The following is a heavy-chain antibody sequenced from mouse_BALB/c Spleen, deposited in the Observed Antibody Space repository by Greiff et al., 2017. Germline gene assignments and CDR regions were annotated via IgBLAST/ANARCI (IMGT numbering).Heavy chain of an antibody. Sequence: VQVVESGPGLVAPSQSLSITCTVSGFSLTDYGVSWIRQPPGKGLEWLGVIWGGGSTYYNSALKSRLSISKDNSKSQVFLKMNSLQTDDTAMYYCAKEGDDGYYAMDYWGQGTSVTVSS. D-gene: IGHD2-3*01. CDR1: GFSLTDYG. V-gene: IGHV2-6-5*01. CDR3: AKEGDDGYYAMDY. CDR2: IWGGGST. J-gene: IGHJ4*01.